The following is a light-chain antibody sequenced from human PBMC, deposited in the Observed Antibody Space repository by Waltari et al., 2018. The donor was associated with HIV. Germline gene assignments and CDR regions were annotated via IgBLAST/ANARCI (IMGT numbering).Light chain of an antibody. V-gene: IGLV2-14*01. CDR3: TSYASSSSLL. Sequence: QSALTQPATVSGSPGQSITISCTGGSNHGGGASYVSWYQHLPGKAPKLIIYEVRNRPSGVSNRFSGSKSGNTASLTISGLQAEDEADYYCTSYASSSSLLFGGGTKLTVL. J-gene: IGLJ2*01. CDR1: SNHGGGASY. CDR2: EVR.